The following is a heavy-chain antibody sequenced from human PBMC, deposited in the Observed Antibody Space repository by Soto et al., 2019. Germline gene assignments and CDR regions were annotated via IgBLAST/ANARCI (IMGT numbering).Heavy chain of an antibody. J-gene: IGHJ6*02. V-gene: IGHV3-30-3*01. D-gene: IGHD6-19*01. CDR2: ISYDGSNK. Sequence: QVQLVESGGGVVQPGRSLRLSCAASGFTFSSYAMHWVRQAPGKGLEWVAVISYDGSNKYYADSVKGRFTISRDNSKNRLYRKINSRGGGDTVVYYWARDNPHSLAVIPYYSEGMAVGGQGTTVPVPS. CDR1: GFTFSSYA. CDR3: ARDNPHSLAVIPYYSEGMAV.